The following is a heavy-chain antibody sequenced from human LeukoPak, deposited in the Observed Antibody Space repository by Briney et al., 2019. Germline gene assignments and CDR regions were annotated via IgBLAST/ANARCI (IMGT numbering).Heavy chain of an antibody. J-gene: IGHJ6*02. CDR2: ISAYSGNT. CDR1: GYTFSTYG. Sequence: ASVKVSCKASGYTFSTYGISWVRQAPGQGLEWMGWISAYSGNTNYAQKVQGRVTMTTDTSTSTAYMELRSLRSDDTAVYYCARGIDYNYYYGMDVWGQGTTVTVSS. CDR3: ARGIDYNYYYGMDV. V-gene: IGHV1-18*01.